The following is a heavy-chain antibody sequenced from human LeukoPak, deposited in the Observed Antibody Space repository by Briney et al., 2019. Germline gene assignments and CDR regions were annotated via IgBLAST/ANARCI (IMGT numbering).Heavy chain of an antibody. CDR3: ARGRRWLQLGLDY. J-gene: IGHJ4*02. Sequence: ASVKVSCRASGYTFTGYYMHWVRQAPGQGLEWMGWINPNSGGTNYAQKFQGRVTMTRDTSISTAYMELSRLRSDDTAVYYCARGRRWLQLGLDYWGQGTLVTVSS. V-gene: IGHV1-2*02. CDR2: INPNSGGT. D-gene: IGHD5-24*01. CDR1: GYTFTGYY.